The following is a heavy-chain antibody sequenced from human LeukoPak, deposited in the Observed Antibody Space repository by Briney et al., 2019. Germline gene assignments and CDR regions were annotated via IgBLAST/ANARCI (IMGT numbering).Heavy chain of an antibody. CDR3: AKDGQL. D-gene: IGHD5-24*01. CDR2: ISGSGGST. V-gene: IGHV3-23*01. Sequence: GGSLRLSCVVSGFTFSSYAMSWVRQAPGKGLEWVLGISGSGGSTYYADSVKGRVTISRDNSKNTLYLQMNSLRAGDTAVYYCAKDGQLRGQGTLVTVSS. CDR1: GFTFSSYA. J-gene: IGHJ4*02.